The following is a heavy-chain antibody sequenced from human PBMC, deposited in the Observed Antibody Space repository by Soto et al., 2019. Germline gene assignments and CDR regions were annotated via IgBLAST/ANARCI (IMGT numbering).Heavy chain of an antibody. V-gene: IGHV5-51*01. CDR1: GYSFTSYW. CDR3: ARSPDSRARFDY. CDR2: IYPGDSRT. Sequence: PGESPKISCKGSGYSFTSYWISWVRQMPGKGLEWMGIIYPGDSRTRYSPSFQGQVTISADKSISTAYLQWSSLRASDTAMYYCARSPDSRARFDYWGQGILVTVSS. J-gene: IGHJ4*02. D-gene: IGHD3-22*01.